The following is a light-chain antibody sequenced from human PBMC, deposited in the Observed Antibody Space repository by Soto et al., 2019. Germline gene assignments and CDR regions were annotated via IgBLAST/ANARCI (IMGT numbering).Light chain of an antibody. CDR1: QSVRSN. J-gene: IGKJ1*01. Sequence: EIVMTQSPATLSVSRGGRATLSCRASQSVRSNSAWYQQKPGQTARLLIYGASTRATGIPARFSGSGSGTDFSLTISSLQSEDFAVYYCQQYDDWPRGTFGQGTKVDI. CDR2: GAS. CDR3: QQYDDWPRGT. V-gene: IGKV3-15*01.